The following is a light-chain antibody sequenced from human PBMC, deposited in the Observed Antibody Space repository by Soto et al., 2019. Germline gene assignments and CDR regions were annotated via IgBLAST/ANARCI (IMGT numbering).Light chain of an antibody. CDR1: QSVSTNF. Sequence: IVLTEPTGTLSVSPGEVATLSISTIQSVSTNFFAWYQQKPGQAPRLLIYGASTRATGIPDRFSGSGSGTDFTLTITILESEYFAVYYCHLHGSTSWTVGQGTMGDIK. V-gene: IGKV3-20*01. J-gene: IGKJ1*01. CDR2: GAS. CDR3: HLHGSTSWT.